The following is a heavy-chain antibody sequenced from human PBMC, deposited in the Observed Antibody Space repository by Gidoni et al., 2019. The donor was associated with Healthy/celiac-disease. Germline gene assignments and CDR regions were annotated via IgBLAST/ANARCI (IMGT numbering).Heavy chain of an antibody. V-gene: IGHV3-13*04. Sequence: EVQLVESGGGLVQPGGSLRLSCAASGFPFSSYDMHWVRQATGKGLEWVSAMGTAGDTYYPGSVKGRFTISRENAKNALYLQMNSLRAGDTAVYYCARTSYDSSGYYYVDYWGQGTLVTVSS. D-gene: IGHD3-22*01. CDR2: MGTAGDT. J-gene: IGHJ4*02. CDR1: GFPFSSYD. CDR3: ARTSYDSSGYYYVDY.